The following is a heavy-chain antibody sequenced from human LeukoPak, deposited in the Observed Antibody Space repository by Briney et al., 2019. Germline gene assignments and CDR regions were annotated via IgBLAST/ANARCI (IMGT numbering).Heavy chain of an antibody. CDR2: IYYSGST. CDR1: GGSISSHY. D-gene: IGHD3-3*01. V-gene: IGHV4-59*11. Sequence: SETLSLTCTVFGGSISSHYWSWIRQPPGKGLEWIGYIYYSGSTNYNPSLKSRVTISVDTSKNQFSLKLSSVTAADTAVYYCASSYYDFWSGQNWFDPWSQGTLVTVSS. CDR3: ASSYYDFWSGQNWFDP. J-gene: IGHJ5*02.